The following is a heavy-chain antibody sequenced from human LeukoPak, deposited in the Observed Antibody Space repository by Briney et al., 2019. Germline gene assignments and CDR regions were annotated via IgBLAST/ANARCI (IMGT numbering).Heavy chain of an antibody. CDR3: AAGWELPFDY. CDR1: GGSISSGGYY. D-gene: IGHD1-26*01. Sequence: SETLSLTCTVSGGSISSGGYYWSWIRQPPGKGLEWIGYIYHSGSTYYNPSLKSRVTISVDRSKNQFSLKLSSVTAADTAVYYCAAGWELPFDYWGQGTLVTVSS. J-gene: IGHJ4*02. V-gene: IGHV4-30-2*01. CDR2: IYHSGST.